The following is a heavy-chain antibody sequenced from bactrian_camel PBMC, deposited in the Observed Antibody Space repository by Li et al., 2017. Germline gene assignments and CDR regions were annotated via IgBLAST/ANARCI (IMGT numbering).Heavy chain of an antibody. J-gene: IGHJ6*01. V-gene: IGHV3S57*01. CDR1: GDTVNAYC. CDR2: IDNAGTI. D-gene: IGHD1*01. CDR3: AIPERCGEAWSRGFGL. Sequence: HVQLVESGGESVQAGGSLSLSCVVSGDTVNAYCMGWFRQAPGKEREGVASIDNAGTIIYGDSVKGRFTISQDNAKNTLYLQMNSLQLDDTNMYYCAIPERCGEAWSRGFGLWGQGTQVTVS.